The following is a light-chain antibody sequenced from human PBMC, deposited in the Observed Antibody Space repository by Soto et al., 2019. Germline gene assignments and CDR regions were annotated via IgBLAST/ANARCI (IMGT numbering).Light chain of an antibody. CDR1: SSNIGSNT. CDR3: AAWDDSLNGVV. Sequence: QAVLTQPPSASGTPGQRVTISCSGSSSNIGSNTVNWYQQLPGTAPKLLIYSNNQRPSGVPDRFSGSKSGTSASLAISGLQCEDEADYDCAAWDDSLNGVVCGGGTKLTVL. CDR2: SNN. V-gene: IGLV1-44*01. J-gene: IGLJ2*01.